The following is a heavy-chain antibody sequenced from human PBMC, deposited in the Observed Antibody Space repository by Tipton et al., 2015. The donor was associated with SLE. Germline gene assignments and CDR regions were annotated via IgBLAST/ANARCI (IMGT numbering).Heavy chain of an antibody. V-gene: IGHV4-34*01. CDR2: INHSRST. CDR3: ARDEYRYDTTGYHLLGHFDF. D-gene: IGHD3-22*01. J-gene: IGHJ4*02. CDR1: GASFSDYF. Sequence: TLSLTCAVSGASFSDYFWTWIRQSPGKGLEWIGEINHSRSTFYNPSLKSRVTISVDTSKNQFSLNLSSVTAADTAVYYCARDEYRYDTTGYHLLGHFDFWGQGTLVTVSS.